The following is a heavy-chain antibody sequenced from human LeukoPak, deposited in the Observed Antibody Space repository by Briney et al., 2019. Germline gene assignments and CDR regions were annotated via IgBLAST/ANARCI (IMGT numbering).Heavy chain of an antibody. D-gene: IGHD3-10*01. CDR1: GFIFKSYS. V-gene: IGHV3-21*01. J-gene: IGHJ4*02. Sequence: GGSLRLSCAAPGFIFKSYSMSWVRQAPGKGLEWVSSISSSSNYIYYAGSMKGRFTISRDTAKNSLYLQMNSLRAEDTAVYYCAREDSRGELVYWGQGTLVTVSS. CDR3: AREDSRGELVY. CDR2: ISSSSNYI.